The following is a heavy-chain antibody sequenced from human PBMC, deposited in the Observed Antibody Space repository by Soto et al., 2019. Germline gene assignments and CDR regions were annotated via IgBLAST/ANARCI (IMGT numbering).Heavy chain of an antibody. D-gene: IGHD3-10*01. V-gene: IGHV5-51*01. Sequence: GESLKISCRGSGYSFTSYWSGWVRQMPGKGLEWMGIIYPGDSDTRYSPSFQGQVTISADKPISTAYLQWSSLKASETAMYYCARPITGIGEFPRRYPGMDVWGQGNNVTLSS. CDR3: ARPITGIGEFPRRYPGMDV. CDR2: IYPGDSDT. CDR1: GYSFTSYW. J-gene: IGHJ6*02.